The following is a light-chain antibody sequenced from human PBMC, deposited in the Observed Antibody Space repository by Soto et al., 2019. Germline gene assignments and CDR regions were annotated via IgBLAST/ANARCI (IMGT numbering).Light chain of an antibody. CDR3: QQYYNWPPGT. Sequence: EIVMTQSPATLSVSPGEGATLSCRASQSVSINLAWYQQKPGQAPRLLIFGASTRATGIPARFSGSGSGTQFILTISSLQSEDFAVYYCQQYYNWPPGTFGQGTKVEIK. V-gene: IGKV3-15*01. CDR2: GAS. J-gene: IGKJ1*01. CDR1: QSVSIN.